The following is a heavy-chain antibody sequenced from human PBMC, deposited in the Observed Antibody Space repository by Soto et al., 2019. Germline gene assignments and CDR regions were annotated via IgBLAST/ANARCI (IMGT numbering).Heavy chain of an antibody. CDR3: AREVTVNYYYYYMDV. CDR2: IYHSGST. D-gene: IGHD2-21*02. V-gene: IGHV4-59*12. J-gene: IGHJ6*03. Sequence: SETLSLTCTVSGGSMSRYYWSWIRQPPGKGLEWIGEIYHSGSTNYNPSLKSRVTISVDTSKNQFSLKLSSVTAADTAVYYCAREVTVNYYYYYMDVWGKGTTVTVSS. CDR1: GGSMSRYY.